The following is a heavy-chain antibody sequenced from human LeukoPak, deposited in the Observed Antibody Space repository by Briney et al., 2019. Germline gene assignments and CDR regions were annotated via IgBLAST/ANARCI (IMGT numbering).Heavy chain of an antibody. J-gene: IGHJ5*02. CDR2: INHSGST. V-gene: IGHV4-34*01. Sequence: PSETLSLTCAVYGVSFSGHYWSWIRQPPGKGLEWIGEINHSGSTNYNPSLKSRVTISVDTSKNQFSLKLSSVTAADTAVYYCARGPYSSGWYYWFDPWGQGTLVTVSS. CDR1: GVSFSGHY. CDR3: ARGPYSSGWYYWFDP. D-gene: IGHD6-19*01.